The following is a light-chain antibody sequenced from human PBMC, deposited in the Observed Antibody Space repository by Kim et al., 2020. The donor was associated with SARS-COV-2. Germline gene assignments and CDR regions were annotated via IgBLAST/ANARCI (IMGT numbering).Light chain of an antibody. CDR1: QSVSSSY. Sequence: PGERPTLSCRASQSVSSSYLAWYQQKPGQAPRLLIYDASSRATGIPDRFSGSESGTDFTLTISRLEPEDFAVYYCQQYGGSPLYTFGQGTKLEI. CDR3: QQYGGSPLYT. J-gene: IGKJ2*01. CDR2: DAS. V-gene: IGKV3-20*01.